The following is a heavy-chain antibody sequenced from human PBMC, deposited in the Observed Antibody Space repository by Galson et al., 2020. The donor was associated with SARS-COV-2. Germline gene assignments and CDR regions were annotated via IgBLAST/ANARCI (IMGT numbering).Heavy chain of an antibody. J-gene: IGHJ6*03. CDR2: INIGGNT. CDR1: GGSFSGYS. V-gene: IGHV4-34*01. CDR3: ARGHRGVVQSPVLGLGPYYSYYYMDV. Sequence: SETLSLTCAVYGGSFSGYSWTWIRQPPGKGLEWIGEINIGGNTNYSPSLRSRVTISVDTSKNQFSLNLRSVTAADTALYYCARGHRGVVQSPVLGLGPYYSYYYMDVWNKGTTVTVSS. D-gene: IGHD3-10*01.